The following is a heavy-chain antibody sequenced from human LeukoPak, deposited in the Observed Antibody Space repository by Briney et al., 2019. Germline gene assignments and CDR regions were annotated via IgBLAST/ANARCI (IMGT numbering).Heavy chain of an antibody. V-gene: IGHV4-61*05. D-gene: IGHD4-17*01. CDR1: GGSISSSSYY. CDR2: IYYSGST. CDR3: ARAFFPTVTTLYHSNYYGMDV. Sequence: KPSETLSLTCTVSGGSISSSSYYWGWIRQPPGKGLEWIGYIYYSGSTNYNPSLKSRVTISVDTSKYQFSLKLSSVTAADTAVYYCARAFFPTVTTLYHSNYYGMDVWGQGTTVTVSS. J-gene: IGHJ6*02.